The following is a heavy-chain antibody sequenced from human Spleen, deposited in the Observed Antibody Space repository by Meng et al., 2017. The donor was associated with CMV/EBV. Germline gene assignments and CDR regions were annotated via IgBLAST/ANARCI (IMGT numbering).Heavy chain of an antibody. CDR2: IKSKTDGGTT. CDR1: GFTFSSYW. CDR3: TTGIVGYDSSGYDLPFDY. V-gene: IGHV3-15*01. D-gene: IGHD3-22*01. J-gene: IGHJ4*02. Sequence: GESLKISCAVSGFTFSSYWMHWVRQAPGKGLEWVGRIKSKTDGGTTDYAAPVKGRFTISRDDSKNTLYLQMNSLKTEDTAVYYCTTGIVGYDSSGYDLPFDYWGQGTLVTVSS.